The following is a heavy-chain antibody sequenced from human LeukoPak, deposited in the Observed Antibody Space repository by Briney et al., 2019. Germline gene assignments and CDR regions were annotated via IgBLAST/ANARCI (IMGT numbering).Heavy chain of an antibody. CDR1: GFTFSSYS. Sequence: PGGSLRLSCAASGFTFSSYSMNWVRQAPGKGLEWVSSISSSSSYTYYADSVKGRFTISRDNAKNSLYLQMNSLRAEDTAVYYCARDASFDYWGQGTLVTVSS. V-gene: IGHV3-21*01. J-gene: IGHJ4*02. CDR2: ISSSSSYT. CDR3: ARDASFDY.